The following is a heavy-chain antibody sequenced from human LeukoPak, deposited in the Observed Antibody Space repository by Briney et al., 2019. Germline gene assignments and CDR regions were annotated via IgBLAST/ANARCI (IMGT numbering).Heavy chain of an antibody. J-gene: IGHJ4*02. D-gene: IGHD1-26*01. CDR2: ISYDGSNK. CDR3: ARPPEWELPQWDY. V-gene: IGHV3-30-3*01. CDR1: GFTFSHHA. Sequence: GGSLRLSCAASGFTFSHHAIHWVRQAPGKGLQWVASISYDGSNKYYVESVKGRFTISRDNSENTLYLQMNSLRAEDTAVYYCARPPEWELPQWDYWGQGTLVTVSS.